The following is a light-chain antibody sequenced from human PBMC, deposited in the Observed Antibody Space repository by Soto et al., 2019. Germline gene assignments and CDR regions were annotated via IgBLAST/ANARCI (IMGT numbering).Light chain of an antibody. CDR3: GSYRSSTTLVV. Sequence: QSALTQPASVSGSPGQSITISCTGTTNDVGGYNYVSWYQQHPGKAPKLLIHDVSNRPSGVSDRFSGSKSGNTASLTISGLQAEDEADYYCGSYRSSTTLVVFGGGTKLTVL. CDR1: TNDVGGYNY. V-gene: IGLV2-14*01. J-gene: IGLJ2*01. CDR2: DVS.